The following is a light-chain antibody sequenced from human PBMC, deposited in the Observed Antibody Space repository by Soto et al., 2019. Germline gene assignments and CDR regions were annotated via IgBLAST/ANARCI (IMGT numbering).Light chain of an antibody. J-gene: IGKJ4*01. V-gene: IGKV3-20*01. CDR1: QSVSSSY. Sequence: EIVLTQSPGTLYLSPGERATLSCRASQSVSSSYLAWYQQKPGQAPRLLIYGASSRATGIPDRFSGSGSGTDFTLTISRLEPDDFAVYYCQQYGSSPLTCGGGTKVEIK. CDR3: QQYGSSPLT. CDR2: GAS.